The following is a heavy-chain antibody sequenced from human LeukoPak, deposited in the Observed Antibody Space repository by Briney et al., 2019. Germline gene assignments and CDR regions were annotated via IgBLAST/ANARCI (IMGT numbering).Heavy chain of an antibody. CDR2: IYYSGST. D-gene: IGHD2-15*01. J-gene: IGHJ5*02. CDR3: ARWLVVAATQSWFDP. V-gene: IGHV4-61*01. CDR1: GGSVSSGSYY. Sequence: PSETLSLTCTVSGGSVSSGSYYWSWIRQPPGKGLEWIGYIYYSGSTNYNPSLKSRVTISVDTSKNQFSLKLSSVTAADTAVYYRARWLVVAATQSWFDPWGQGTLVTVSS.